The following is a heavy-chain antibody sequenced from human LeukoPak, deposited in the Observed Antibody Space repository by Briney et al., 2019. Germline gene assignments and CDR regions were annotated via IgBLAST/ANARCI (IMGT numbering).Heavy chain of an antibody. CDR2: IYYSGST. D-gene: IGHD5-12*01. CDR3: ARGEVAPNWFDP. CDR1: GGSISRYY. V-gene: IGHV4-59*01. Sequence: PSETLSPTCTVSGGSISRYYWSWIRQPPGKGLEWIGYIYYSGSTNYNPSLKSRVTISVDTSKNQFSLRLYSVTPADTAVYYCARGEVAPNWFDPWGQGILVTVSS. J-gene: IGHJ5*02.